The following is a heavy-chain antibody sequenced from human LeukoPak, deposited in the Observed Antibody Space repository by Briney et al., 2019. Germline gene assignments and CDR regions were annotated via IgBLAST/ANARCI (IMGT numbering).Heavy chain of an antibody. CDR2: INPNSGGT. D-gene: IGHD5-12*01. Sequence: ASVKVSCKASGYTFTGYYMHWVRQAPGQGLEWMGWINPNSGGTNYAQKFQGWVTMTRDTSISTAYKELSRLRSDDTAVYYCARAGVALNPYYFDYWGQGTLVTVSS. V-gene: IGHV1-2*04. CDR1: GYTFTGYY. CDR3: ARAGVALNPYYFDY. J-gene: IGHJ4*02.